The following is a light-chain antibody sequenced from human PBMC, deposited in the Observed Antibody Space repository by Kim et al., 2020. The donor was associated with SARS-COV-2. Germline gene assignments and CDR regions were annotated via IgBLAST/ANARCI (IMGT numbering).Light chain of an antibody. Sequence: QSVLTQPASVSGSPGQSITISCTGTSSDVGGYDYVSWYQQHPGKAPKLIIYDVTKRPSGVSNRFSGSKSGNTASLTISGLQAEDEADYYCNSYTSSSPYVFGTGTKVTVL. V-gene: IGLV2-14*01. CDR3: NSYTSSSPYV. CDR1: SSDVGGYDY. CDR2: DVT. J-gene: IGLJ1*01.